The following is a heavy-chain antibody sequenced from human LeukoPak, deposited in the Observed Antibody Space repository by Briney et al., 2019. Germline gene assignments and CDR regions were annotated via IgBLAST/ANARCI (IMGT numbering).Heavy chain of an antibody. Sequence: GGSLRLSCAASGVSLSGHYMDWVRQAPGEGLEWVGRTRNKVNSYTTEYAASVKGRFTISRDDSKNSLYLQMNSLKTEDTGVYYCVSVGVYNSGRYFPDYWGQGTLVTVSS. D-gene: IGHD3-22*01. V-gene: IGHV3-72*01. CDR1: GVSLSGHY. J-gene: IGHJ4*02. CDR2: TRNKVNSYTT. CDR3: VSVGVYNSGRYFPDY.